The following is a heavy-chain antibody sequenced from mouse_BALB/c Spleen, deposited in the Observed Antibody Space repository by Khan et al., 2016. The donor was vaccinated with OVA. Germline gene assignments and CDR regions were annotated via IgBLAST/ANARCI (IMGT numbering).Heavy chain of an antibody. J-gene: IGHJ2*01. CDR1: GYTFTSYW. CDR3: ARIKKIVATYFDY. CDR2: TNPTNGRT. D-gene: IGHD1-1*01. V-gene: IGHV1S81*02. Sequence: QVQLQQSGAELVKAGASVKMSCTASGYTFTSYWMHWVKQRLGQGLEWFAETNPTNGRTYYNEKLKSKATLTVDKSSSTAYMLLSGPTFEDSAVYYCARIKKIVATYFDYWGQGTTLTVSS.